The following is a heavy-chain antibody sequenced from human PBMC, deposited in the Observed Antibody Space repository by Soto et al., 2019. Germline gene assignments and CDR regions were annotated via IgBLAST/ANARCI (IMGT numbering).Heavy chain of an antibody. Sequence: SETLSLTCAVYGGSFSGYYWSWIRQPPGKGLEWIGEINHSGSTNYNPSLKSRVTISVDTSKNQFSLKLSSVTAADTAVYYCARFKVGAKKIDYWGQGTLVTVSS. J-gene: IGHJ4*02. CDR2: INHSGST. V-gene: IGHV4-34*01. CDR1: GGSFSGYY. CDR3: ARFKVGAKKIDY. D-gene: IGHD1-26*01.